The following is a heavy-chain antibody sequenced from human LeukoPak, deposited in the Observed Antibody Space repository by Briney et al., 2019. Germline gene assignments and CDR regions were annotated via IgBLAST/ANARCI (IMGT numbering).Heavy chain of an antibody. J-gene: IGHJ4*02. Sequence: PGGSLRLSCAASGFTFSSYSMNWVRQAPGKGLEWVSSISSSSSYIYYADSVKGRFTNSRDNAKNSLYLQMNSLRAEDTAVYYCARDCWDYGSGSYCGIDYWGQGTLVTVSS. CDR2: ISSSSSYI. CDR3: ARDCWDYGSGSYCGIDY. D-gene: IGHD3-10*01. V-gene: IGHV3-21*01. CDR1: GFTFSSYS.